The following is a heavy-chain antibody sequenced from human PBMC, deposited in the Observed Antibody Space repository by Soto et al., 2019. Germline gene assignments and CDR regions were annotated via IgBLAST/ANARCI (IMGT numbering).Heavy chain of an antibody. CDR3: ARERDSEYYYDSSGFYYGRVFDH. V-gene: IGHV1-18*01. J-gene: IGHJ5*02. Sequence: ASVKVSCKASGYTFASYAISWVRQAPGQGLEWMGWISAYNTNSIYAQKLQGRVTMTTDTSTSTAYMELRSLISDDTAVYYCARERDSEYYYDSSGFYYGRVFDHWGQGTLVTVSS. CDR1: GYTFASYA. D-gene: IGHD3-22*01. CDR2: ISAYNTNS.